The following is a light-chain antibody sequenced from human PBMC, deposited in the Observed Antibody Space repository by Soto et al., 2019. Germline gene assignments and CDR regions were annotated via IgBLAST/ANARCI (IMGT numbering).Light chain of an antibody. J-gene: IGKJ4*01. CDR3: QQRCDWPLT. Sequence: EIVLTQSPATLSLSPGERATLSCRASQSLSGQLAWYQQKPGQAPRLLIYDASNRATGIPARFSGSGSATDFTLTISSLEPEDFAVYFCQQRCDWPLTSGGGTKVEIK. CDR2: DAS. V-gene: IGKV3-11*01. CDR1: QSLSGQ.